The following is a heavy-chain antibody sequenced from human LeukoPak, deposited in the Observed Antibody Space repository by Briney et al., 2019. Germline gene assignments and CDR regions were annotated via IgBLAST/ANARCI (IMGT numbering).Heavy chain of an antibody. CDR1: GFTFSNYA. D-gene: IGHD3-22*01. Sequence: GSLRLSCAASGFTFSNYAMSWVRQAPGKGLEWLLDISGNGALTHYADSVKGRFTNSRDNSKNSLFLQMNSLRAEDTAIYYCAKGEGFYDRSAYDYWGQGTLVTVSS. CDR3: AKGEGFYDRSAYDY. CDR2: ISGNGALT. V-gene: IGHV3-23*01. J-gene: IGHJ4*02.